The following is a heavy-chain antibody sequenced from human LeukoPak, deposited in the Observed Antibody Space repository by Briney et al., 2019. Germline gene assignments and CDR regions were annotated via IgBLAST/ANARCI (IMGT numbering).Heavy chain of an antibody. CDR3: ARDRGAMVRGVTLYYYGMDV. CDR1: GGSISSSNW. D-gene: IGHD3-10*01. CDR2: IYYSGST. V-gene: IGHV4-4*02. J-gene: IGHJ6*02. Sequence: SETLSLTCAVSGGSISSSNWWSWVRQPPGKGLEWIGYIYYSGSTNYNPSLKSRVTISVDTSKNQSSLKLSSVTAADTAVYYCARDRGAMVRGVTLYYYGMDVWGQGTTVTVSS.